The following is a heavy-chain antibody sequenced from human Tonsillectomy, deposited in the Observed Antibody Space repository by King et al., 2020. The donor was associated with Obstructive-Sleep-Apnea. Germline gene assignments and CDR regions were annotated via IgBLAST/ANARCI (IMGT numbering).Heavy chain of an antibody. D-gene: IGHD3-10*01. V-gene: IGHV3-48*04. CDR2: ISSSSTTI. CDR1: GFTFSSHN. CDR3: ARNGGGFDY. J-gene: IGHJ4*02. Sequence: VQLVESGGGLVQPGGSLRLSCAAFGFTFSSHNMNWVRQAPGKGLEWVSYISSSSTTIYYADSLKGRFTISRDNAKNSLYLQMNSLRAEDTAVYYCARNGGGFDYWGQGTLVTVSS.